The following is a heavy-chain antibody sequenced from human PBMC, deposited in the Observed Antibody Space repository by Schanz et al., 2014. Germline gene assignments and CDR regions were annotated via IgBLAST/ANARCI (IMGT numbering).Heavy chain of an antibody. CDR1: GFTVSSNY. V-gene: IGHV3-66*01. CDR2: IYGGGIT. J-gene: IGHJ3*01. Sequence: EVQLVESGGGLVQPGGSLRLSCAASGFTVSSNYMSWVRQAPGKGLEWVSVIYGGGITYYADSVKGRFTISRDSSKNTLFLQMNSLRAEDTAVYFCARDGGRDGYNLAFDVWGQGTLVTVSS. D-gene: IGHD5-12*01. CDR3: ARDGGRDGYNLAFDV.